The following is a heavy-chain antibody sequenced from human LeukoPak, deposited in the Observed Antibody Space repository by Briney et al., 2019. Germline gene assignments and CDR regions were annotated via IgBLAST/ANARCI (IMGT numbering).Heavy chain of an antibody. J-gene: IGHJ4*02. Sequence: GGSLRLSCAASGFTFSNYDMNWVRQAPGKGLEWVSHISSGGSIKYYADSLKGRFTISRDNAKNSLYLQMNSLRAEDTAVYYCARGCSSTSCYRVYWGQGTLVTVSS. CDR1: GFTFSNYD. D-gene: IGHD2-2*02. V-gene: IGHV3-48*03. CDR3: ARGCSSTSCYRVY. CDR2: ISSGGSIK.